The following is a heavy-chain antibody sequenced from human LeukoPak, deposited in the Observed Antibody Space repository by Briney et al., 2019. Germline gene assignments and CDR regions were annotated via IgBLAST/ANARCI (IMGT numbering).Heavy chain of an antibody. J-gene: IGHJ4*02. D-gene: IGHD3-22*01. V-gene: IGHV3-74*01. CDR3: VRDWGCSGYWQKYFDT. CDR2: INHDGSST. CDR1: GFTFTTFW. Sequence: GGSLRLSCATSGFTFTTFWMHWVRQAPGKGLVWVSRINHDGSSTNYADSVKGRFTISRDNAKNTVYLQMNSLRAEDTAVYYCVRDWGCSGYWQKYFDTWGQGTLVTVSP.